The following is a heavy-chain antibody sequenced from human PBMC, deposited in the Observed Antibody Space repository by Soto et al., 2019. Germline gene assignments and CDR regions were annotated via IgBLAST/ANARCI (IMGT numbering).Heavy chain of an antibody. D-gene: IGHD6-6*01. CDR2: IIPAFGTP. J-gene: IGHJ4*02. CDR3: AREALRRGALDY. V-gene: IGHV1-69*01. CDR1: GGSLNNYA. Sequence: QVQLVQSGAEVKKPGSSVKVSCAASGGSLNNYAVSWVRRTPGQGFEWLGEIIPAFGTPNYAQKFQDRVTITADVLTNTVFMELSSLTSEDTAEYYSAREALRRGALDYWGQGSLVTVSS.